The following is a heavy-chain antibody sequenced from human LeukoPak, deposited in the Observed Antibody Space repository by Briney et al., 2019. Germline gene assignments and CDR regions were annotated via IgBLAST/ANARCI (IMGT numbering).Heavy chain of an antibody. CDR1: GFTFDDYA. D-gene: IGHD2-15*01. J-gene: IGHJ6*02. Sequence: GGSLRLSCAASGFTFDDYAMHWVRQAPGKGLEWVSGISWNSGSIGYADSVKGRFTISRDNAKNSLYLQMNSLRAEDTAVYYCARALLRYCSGGSCHYGMDVWGQGTTVTVSS. CDR2: ISWNSGSI. CDR3: ARALLRYCSGGSCHYGMDV. V-gene: IGHV3-9*01.